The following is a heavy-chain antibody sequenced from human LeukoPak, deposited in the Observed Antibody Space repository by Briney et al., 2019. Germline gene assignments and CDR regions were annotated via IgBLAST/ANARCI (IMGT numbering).Heavy chain of an antibody. Sequence: PSETLSLTCAVSGSSVSTNYYWGWIRQPPGKGLEWIGSIYQSGTTYYNPSLKSRVTMSIDTSRNQFSLKLTSVTAADTAIYYCARAFPGFDPWGQGTLVTVFS. CDR2: IYQSGTT. V-gene: IGHV4-38-2*01. J-gene: IGHJ5*02. CDR3: ARAFPGFDP. CDR1: GSSVSTNYY. D-gene: IGHD3-16*01.